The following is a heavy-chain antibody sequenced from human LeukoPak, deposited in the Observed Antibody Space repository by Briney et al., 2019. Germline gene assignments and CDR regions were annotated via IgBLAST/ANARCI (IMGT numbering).Heavy chain of an antibody. CDR2: IRGNAGTT. V-gene: IGHV3-23*01. Sequence: GGSLRLSCAASGFTFSNYGMSWVRQAPGKGLEWVSAIRGNAGTTYYADSVKGRFTIFRDNFKNMLYLQMNSLRVEDTAVCYCAKGHGDASGYYYFDSWGQGTLVTVSS. J-gene: IGHJ4*02. D-gene: IGHD3-22*01. CDR3: AKGHGDASGYYYFDS. CDR1: GFTFSNYG.